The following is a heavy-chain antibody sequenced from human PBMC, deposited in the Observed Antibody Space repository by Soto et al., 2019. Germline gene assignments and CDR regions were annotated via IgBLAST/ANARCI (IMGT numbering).Heavy chain of an antibody. CDR1: GGSISSSSYY. CDR3: ARRSIAAHPAFFDP. Sequence: QLQLQESGPGLVKPSETLSLTCTVSGGSISSSSYYWGWIRQPPGKGLEWIGSIYYSGSTYYNPSLKSRVTISVDTSKNQFSLKLSSVTAADTAVYYCARRSIAAHPAFFDPWGQGTLVTVSS. CDR2: IYYSGST. V-gene: IGHV4-39*01. J-gene: IGHJ5*02. D-gene: IGHD6-6*01.